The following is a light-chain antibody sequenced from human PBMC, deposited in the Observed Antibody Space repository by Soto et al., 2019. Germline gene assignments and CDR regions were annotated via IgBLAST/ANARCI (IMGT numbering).Light chain of an antibody. CDR2: AAS. V-gene: IGKV1-39*01. Sequence: IQMTQSPSSLSASVGDRVTITCRASQSISSYLNWYQQKPGKAPKLLIYAASSLQSGVPSRFSGSGSGTDFTLTISSLQPEDFATYYCQQSFSKFLYTFGQGTKVDIK. CDR3: QQSFSKFLYT. J-gene: IGKJ2*01. CDR1: QSISSY.